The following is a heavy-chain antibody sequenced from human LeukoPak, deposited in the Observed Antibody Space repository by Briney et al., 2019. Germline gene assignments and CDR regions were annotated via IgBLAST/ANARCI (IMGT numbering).Heavy chain of an antibody. J-gene: IGHJ4*02. CDR3: ATSSGSYYY. CDR2: MYYSGST. Sequence: SETLSLTCTVSGGSISGSSYYWGWIRQPPGKGLEWIGSMYYSGSTYYNPSLKSRVTISVDTSKNQFSLKLSSVTAADTAVYYCATSSGSYYYWGQGTLVTVSS. D-gene: IGHD1-26*01. V-gene: IGHV4-39*01. CDR1: GGSISGSSYY.